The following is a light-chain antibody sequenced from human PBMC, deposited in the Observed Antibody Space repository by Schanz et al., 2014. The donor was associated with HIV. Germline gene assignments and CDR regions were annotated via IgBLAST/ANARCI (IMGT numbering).Light chain of an antibody. CDR3: NSYTSSGTEI. CDR2: DVI. V-gene: IGLV2-11*01. J-gene: IGLJ2*01. Sequence: QSALTQPRSVSGSPGQSVTISCTGSNSDIGAYNYVSWYQHHPTKAPKLLLYDVIKRPSGVPDRFSGSTSGITASLTISGLQADDEADYYCNSYTSSGTEIFGGGTKLTVL. CDR1: NSDIGAYNY.